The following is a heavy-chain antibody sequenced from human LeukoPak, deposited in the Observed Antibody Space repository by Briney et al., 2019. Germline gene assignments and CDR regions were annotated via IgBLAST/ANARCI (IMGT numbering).Heavy chain of an antibody. J-gene: IGHJ4*02. CDR3: ARVADFWSGCNDY. V-gene: IGHV3-33*01. CDR2: IWYDGSNK. CDR1: GFTFSSYG. D-gene: IGHD3-3*01. Sequence: PGGSLRLSCAASGFTFSSYGMHWVRQAPGKGLEWVAVIWYDGSNKYYADSVKGRFTISRDNSKNTLYLQMNSLRAEDTAVYYCARVADFWSGCNDYWGQGTLVTVSS.